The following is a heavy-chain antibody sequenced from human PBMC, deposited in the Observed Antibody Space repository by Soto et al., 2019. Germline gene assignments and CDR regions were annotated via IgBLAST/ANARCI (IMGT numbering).Heavy chain of an antibody. CDR1: GGSISSYY. V-gene: IGHV4-59*01. CDR3: ARVMHAAGTNWFDP. D-gene: IGHD6-13*01. Sequence: ETLSLTCTVSGGSISSYYWSWIRQPPGKGLEWIGYIYYSGSTNYNPSLKSRVTISVDTSKNQFSLKLSSVTAADTAVYYCARVMHAAGTNWFDPWGQGTLVTVSS. CDR2: IYYSGST. J-gene: IGHJ5*02.